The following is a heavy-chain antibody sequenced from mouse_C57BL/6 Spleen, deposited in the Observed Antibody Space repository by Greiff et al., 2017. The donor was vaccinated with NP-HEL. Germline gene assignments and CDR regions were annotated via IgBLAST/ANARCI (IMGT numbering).Heavy chain of an antibody. D-gene: IGHD2-3*01. CDR2: IDPENGDT. Sequence: EVQGVESGAELVRPGASVKLSCTASGFNIKDYYMHWVKQRPEQGLEWIGWIDPENGDTEYASKFQGKATITADTSSNTAYLQLSSLTSEDTAVYYCTTSMDGYYGFAYWGQGTLVTVSA. J-gene: IGHJ3*01. V-gene: IGHV14-4*01. CDR3: TTSMDGYYGFAY. CDR1: GFNIKDYY.